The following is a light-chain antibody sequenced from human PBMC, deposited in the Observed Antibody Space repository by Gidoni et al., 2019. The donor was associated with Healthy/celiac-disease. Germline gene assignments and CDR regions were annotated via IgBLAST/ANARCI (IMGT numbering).Light chain of an antibody. CDR1: KLGDQY. V-gene: IGLV3-1*01. CDR2: QAS. CDR3: QAWDSLQVV. Sequence: YELTQQPSVSVSPGQTASITCSGDKLGDQYACWYQQKPGQSPVLVIYQASKRPSGIPERFSGSNSGNTATLTISGTQAMDEADYYFQAWDSLQVVFGGGTKLTVL. J-gene: IGLJ2*01.